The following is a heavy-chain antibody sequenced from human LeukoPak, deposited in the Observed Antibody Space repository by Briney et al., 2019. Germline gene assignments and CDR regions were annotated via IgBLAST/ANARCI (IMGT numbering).Heavy chain of an antibody. CDR1: GGSFSGYY. D-gene: IGHD2-2*03. CDR3: ARGQVGSSNYYYYYMDV. V-gene: IGHV4-34*01. J-gene: IGHJ6*03. Sequence: SETLSLTCAVYGGSFSGYYWSWIRQPPGKGQEWIGEINHSGSTNYNPSLKSRVTISVDTSKNQFSLKLSSVTAADTAVYYCARGQVGSSNYYYYYMDVWGKGTTVTVSS. CDR2: INHSGST.